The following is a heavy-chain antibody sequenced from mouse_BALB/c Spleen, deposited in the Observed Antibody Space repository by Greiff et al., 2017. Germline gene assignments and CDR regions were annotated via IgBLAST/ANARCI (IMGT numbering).Heavy chain of an antibody. J-gene: IGHJ4*01. D-gene: IGHD2-1*01. CDR3: AHYGNYDYYAMDY. CDR2: ISSGSSTT. V-gene: IGHV5-17*02. Sequence: EVQGVESGGGLVQPGGSRTLSCAASGFTFSSFGMHWVRQAPEKGLEWVAYISSGSSTTYYAETVKGRFTISRDNPKNTLFLQMTSVTTEDTAMYYCAHYGNYDYYAMDYWGQGTSVTVSS. CDR1: GFTFSSFG.